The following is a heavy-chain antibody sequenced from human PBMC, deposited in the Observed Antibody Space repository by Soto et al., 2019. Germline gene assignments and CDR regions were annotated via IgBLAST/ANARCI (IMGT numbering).Heavy chain of an antibody. CDR3: ARDLTTNYYYGMDV. D-gene: IGHD4-4*01. CDR2: ISYDGNNE. J-gene: IGHJ6*02. V-gene: IGHV3-30*03. Sequence: GGSLRLSCAASGFTFNNYDMHWVRQAPGQGLEWVALISYDGNNEYCADSVKGRFTISRDNSKNTLYLQMNSLRAEDTAVYYCARDLTTNYYYGMDVWGQGTTDPVSS. CDR1: GFTFNNYD.